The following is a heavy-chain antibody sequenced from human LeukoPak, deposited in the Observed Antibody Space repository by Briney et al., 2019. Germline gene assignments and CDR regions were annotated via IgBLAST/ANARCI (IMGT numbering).Heavy chain of an antibody. D-gene: IGHD6-6*01. CDR2: IYYSGST. V-gene: IGHV4-59*01. Sequence: SETLSLTCTVSGDSISSYYWSWIRQPPGKGLEWIGYIYYSGSTNYNPSLKSRVTISVDTSKNQFSLKLSSVTAADTAVYYCARDREYSSSQAFTYYYGMDVWGQGTTVTVSS. CDR3: ARDREYSSSQAFTYYYGMDV. CDR1: GDSISSYY. J-gene: IGHJ6*02.